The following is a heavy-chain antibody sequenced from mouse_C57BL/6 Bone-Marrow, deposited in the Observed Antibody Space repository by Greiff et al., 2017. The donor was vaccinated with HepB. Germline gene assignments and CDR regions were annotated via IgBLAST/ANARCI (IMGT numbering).Heavy chain of an antibody. D-gene: IGHD1-1*01. J-gene: IGHJ4*01. CDR2: FYPGSGSI. V-gene: IGHV1-62-2*01. Sequence: VQLQQSGAELVKPGASVKLSCKASGYTFTEYTIHWVKQRSGQGLEWIGWFYPGSGSIKYNEKFKDKATLTADKSSSTVYMELSRLTSEDSAVYFCARHDLGYYYGSSYDAMDYWGQGTSVTVSS. CDR1: GYTFTEYT. CDR3: ARHDLGYYYGSSYDAMDY.